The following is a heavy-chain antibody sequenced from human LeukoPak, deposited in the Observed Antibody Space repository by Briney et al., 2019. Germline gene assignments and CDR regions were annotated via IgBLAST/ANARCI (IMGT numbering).Heavy chain of an antibody. D-gene: IGHD5-24*01. V-gene: IGHV3-23*01. CDR3: AKDIQLST. CDR1: GFTFSNYV. Sequence: GGSLRLSCAASGFTFSNYVMSWGRQAPGKGLWWVSAMSGGGTYYADSVKGRVDISRDNSKNTLSLQMNSLRVEDTAMYFCAKDIQLSTWGLGTMVTVSS. CDR2: MSGGGT. J-gene: IGHJ3*01.